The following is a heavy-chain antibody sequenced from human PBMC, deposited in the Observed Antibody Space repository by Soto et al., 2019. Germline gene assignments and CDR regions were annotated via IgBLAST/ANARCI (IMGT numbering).Heavy chain of an antibody. Sequence: QVTLKESGPVLVKPTETLTLTCTVSGFSLSNARMGVSWIRQPPGKALEWLAHIFSNDEKSYSTSLKSRLTISKDSSKSQVVLTMTNIDPVDTATYYCARQARGVTDYWGQGTLVTVSS. J-gene: IGHJ4*02. D-gene: IGHD3-10*01. V-gene: IGHV2-26*01. CDR3: ARQARGVTDY. CDR2: IFSNDEK. CDR1: GFSLSNARMG.